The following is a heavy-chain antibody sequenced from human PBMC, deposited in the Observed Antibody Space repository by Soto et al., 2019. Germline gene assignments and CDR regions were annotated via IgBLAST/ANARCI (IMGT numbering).Heavy chain of an antibody. CDR2: ISYDGSNK. J-gene: IGHJ6*02. CDR3: ARESLYYDFWSGYYTGGPSSYGMDV. V-gene: IGHV3-30-3*01. CDR1: GFTFSSYA. Sequence: TGGSLRLSCAASGFTFSSYAMHWVRQAPGKGLEWVAVISYDGSNKYYADSVKGRFTISRDNSKNTLYLQMNSLRAEDTAVYYCARESLYYDFWSGYYTGGPSSYGMDVWGQGTTVTVSS. D-gene: IGHD3-3*01.